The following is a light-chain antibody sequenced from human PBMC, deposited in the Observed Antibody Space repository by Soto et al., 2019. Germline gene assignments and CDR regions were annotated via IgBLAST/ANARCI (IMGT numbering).Light chain of an antibody. CDR1: SSDVGAYNF. CDR2: DVN. Sequence: QSALTQPRSVSGSPGQSVTISCTGSSSDVGAYNFASWYQQHPGAAPKLLIHDVNKRPPGVPDCFSASKSGNTASLTISGLQAEDEADYYCCSYAGEYKYVFGSGTKVTVL. V-gene: IGLV2-11*01. J-gene: IGLJ1*01. CDR3: CSYAGEYKYV.